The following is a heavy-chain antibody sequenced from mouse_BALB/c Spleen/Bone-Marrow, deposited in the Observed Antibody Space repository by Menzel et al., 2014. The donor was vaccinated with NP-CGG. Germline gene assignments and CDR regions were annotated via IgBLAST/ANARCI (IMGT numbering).Heavy chain of an antibody. V-gene: IGHV3-1*02. Sequence: EVKLVESGPDLVKPSQSLSLTCTVTGYSITSGYSWHWIRQFPGDKLEWMGYIHYSGTTNYNPSLKSRVSITRDTSKNQSFLQLNSVTTEDTATYYCARSLDEGYAMDYWGQGTSVTVSS. CDR3: ARSLDEGYAMDY. D-gene: IGHD2-10*02. J-gene: IGHJ4*01. CDR1: GYSITSGYS. CDR2: IHYSGTT.